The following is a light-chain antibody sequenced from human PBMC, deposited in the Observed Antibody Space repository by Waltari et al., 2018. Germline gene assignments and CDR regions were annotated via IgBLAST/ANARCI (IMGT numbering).Light chain of an antibody. Sequence: DIQMTPSPSSLSGYVGDRVTITCRSSQSICIYLNRYQQKPGKAPKLLIYAASSLQSGVPSRISGSGSGTDFTLTISSLQPEDFATYYCQQSYSAPRTFGPGTKVEIK. CDR3: QQSYSAPRT. CDR2: AAS. CDR1: QSICIY. V-gene: IGKV1-39*01. J-gene: IGKJ1*01.